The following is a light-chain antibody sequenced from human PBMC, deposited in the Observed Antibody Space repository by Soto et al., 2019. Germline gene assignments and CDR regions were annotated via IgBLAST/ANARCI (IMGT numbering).Light chain of an antibody. CDR2: EVN. J-gene: IGLJ2*01. Sequence: QSVLTQPPSASGSPGQSVTISCTGTSRDVGGYNYVSWYQQHPGKAPKLMIYEVNKRPSGVPDRFSGSKSGNTASLTVSGLQADDEADSYCSSYADNVVFGGGTKLTVL. V-gene: IGLV2-8*01. CDR1: SRDVGGYNY. CDR3: SSYADNVV.